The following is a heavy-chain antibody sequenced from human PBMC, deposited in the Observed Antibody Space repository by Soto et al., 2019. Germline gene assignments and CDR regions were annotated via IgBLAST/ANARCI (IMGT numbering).Heavy chain of an antibody. CDR2: IYYSGST. V-gene: IGHV4-39*01. CDR3: ARHKYDYGDYEYFQH. Sequence: QLQLQESGPGLVKPSETLSLTCTVSGGSISSSSYYWGWIRQPPGKGLEWIGSIYYSGSTYYNPSLKSRVTISVDTSKNQFSLKLSSVTAADTAVYYCARHKYDYGDYEYFQHWGQGTLVTVSS. CDR1: GGSISSSSYY. D-gene: IGHD4-17*01. J-gene: IGHJ1*01.